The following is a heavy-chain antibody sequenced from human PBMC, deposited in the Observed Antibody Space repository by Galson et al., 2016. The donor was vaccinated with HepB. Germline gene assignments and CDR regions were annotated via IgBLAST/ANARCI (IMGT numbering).Heavy chain of an antibody. CDR3: AGSLGVADAFDI. V-gene: IGHV1-46*01. CDR1: GITFTTYY. CDR2: ITPSGGST. J-gene: IGHJ3*02. D-gene: IGHD3-3*01. Sequence: SVKVSCKASGITFTTYYMHWVRQAPGQGLEWMGIITPSGGSTASAQKFQGRITMTRDTSTNTVYMEMSSLTSQDTAVYYCAGSLGVADAFDIWGEETMVTVSS.